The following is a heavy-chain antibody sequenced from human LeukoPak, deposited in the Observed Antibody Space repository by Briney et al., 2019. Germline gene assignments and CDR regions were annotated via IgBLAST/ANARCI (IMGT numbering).Heavy chain of an antibody. CDR1: GFTFSNFA. D-gene: IGHD1-26*01. Sequence: GTSLRVSCVASGFTFSNFAMHWVRQVPGNELQWVGIMSSDGVTKYYGDSVKGRFIVSRDNSKNALYLQMDGLRTEDTAVYYCAKDAWATMDVWGQGTMVTVSS. V-gene: IGHV3-30*18. J-gene: IGHJ6*02. CDR3: AKDAWATMDV. CDR2: MSSDGVTK.